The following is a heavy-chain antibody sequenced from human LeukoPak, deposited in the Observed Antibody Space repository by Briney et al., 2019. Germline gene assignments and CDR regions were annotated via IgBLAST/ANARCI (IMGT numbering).Heavy chain of an antibody. V-gene: IGHV3-7*01. Sequence: GGSLRLSCAASGFTFSRYWMSWVRQAPGKGLEWVANINQDGSEKYYVDSVKGRFTISRDNAKNSLYLQMNSLRAEDTAVYYCARDYYYYMDVWGKGTTVTVSS. J-gene: IGHJ6*03. CDR3: ARDYYYYMDV. CDR1: GFTFSRYW. CDR2: INQDGSEK.